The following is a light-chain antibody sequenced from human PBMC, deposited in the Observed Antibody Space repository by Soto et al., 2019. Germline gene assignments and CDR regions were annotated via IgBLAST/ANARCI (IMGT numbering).Light chain of an antibody. CDR1: GGSIANNY. Sequence: NFMLTQPHSVSESPGKTVTISCTRSGGSIANNYVQWYQQRPGSAPTPVIFQDNERPYGVPDRFSGSIDSSSNSASLTISGLRTEDEADYYCHSYDSSAHWVFGGGTKVTVL. V-gene: IGLV6-57*04. J-gene: IGLJ3*02. CDR2: QDN. CDR3: HSYDSSAHWV.